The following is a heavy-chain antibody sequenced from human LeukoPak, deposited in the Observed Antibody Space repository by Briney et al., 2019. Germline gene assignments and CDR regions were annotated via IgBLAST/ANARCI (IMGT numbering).Heavy chain of an antibody. CDR2: IKQDGSEK. CDR1: GFTFSSHW. J-gene: IGHJ4*02. Sequence: PGGSLRLSCAASGFTFSSHWMSWVRQAPGKGLEWVANIKQDGSEKYYVDSVKGRFTISRDNAKNSLYLQMNSLRAEDTAVYYCAAYSSGWSTKDYWGQGTLVTVSS. D-gene: IGHD6-19*01. V-gene: IGHV3-7*03. CDR3: AAYSSGWSTKDY.